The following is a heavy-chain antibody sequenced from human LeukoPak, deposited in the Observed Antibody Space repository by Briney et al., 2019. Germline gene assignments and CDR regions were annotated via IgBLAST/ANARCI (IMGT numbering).Heavy chain of an antibody. CDR1: GFPFSGWW. Sequence: SGGSLRLSCAASGFPFSGWWMLWVRQAPGQGLEWVAYISSSGSTVYYADSVKGRFTISRDNAKNSLFLQMNSLRAEDTADYYCAREKYYENSGYDYWGQGTLVTVSS. J-gene: IGHJ4*02. CDR3: AREKYYENSGYDY. V-gene: IGHV3-48*03. D-gene: IGHD3-22*01. CDR2: ISSSGSTV.